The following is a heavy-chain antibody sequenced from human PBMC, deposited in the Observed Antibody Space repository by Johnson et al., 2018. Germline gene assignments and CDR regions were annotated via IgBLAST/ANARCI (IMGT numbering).Heavy chain of an antibody. J-gene: IGHJ6*03. D-gene: IGHD1-7*01. CDR3: ARDRILRRTTQLYYYYYMDV. Sequence: QVQLVESGGGVVQPGRSLRLSCPASGFTFSSYAMHWVRQAPGKGLEWVAVISYDGSNKYYADSVKGRFTISRDNSKNTLYLQMNSLRAEDTAVYYCARDRILRRTTQLYYYYYMDVWGKGTTVTVSS. V-gene: IGHV3-30-3*01. CDR2: ISYDGSNK. CDR1: GFTFSSYA.